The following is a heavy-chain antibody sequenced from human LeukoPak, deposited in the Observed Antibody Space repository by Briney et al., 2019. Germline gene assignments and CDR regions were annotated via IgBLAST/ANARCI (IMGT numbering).Heavy chain of an antibody. CDR3: IREVQVRTSASLGL. J-gene: IGHJ4*01. Sequence: GGSLRLSCAASGFTISGFWMHWVRQVPGEGLVWVARMNSAGTTINYADSVKGRFTISRDNVRNTLHLQMNNLSLEDTAVYFCIREVQVRTSASLGLWGRGTLVTVS. V-gene: IGHV3-74*01. CDR2: MNSAGTTI. D-gene: IGHD1-1*01. CDR1: GFTISGFW.